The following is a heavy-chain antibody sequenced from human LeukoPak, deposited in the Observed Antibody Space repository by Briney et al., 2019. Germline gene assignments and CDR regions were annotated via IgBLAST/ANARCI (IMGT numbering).Heavy chain of an antibody. V-gene: IGHV3-7*01. Sequence: GGSLRLSCAASGFGFSNYWMSWVRQAPGKGLEWVANMNEDGSEKNYVDSVKGRFSISRDNAQDSLYLQMNSLRAEDTAVYYCARDRGYSNFDYWGQGTLLTVSS. J-gene: IGHJ4*02. CDR2: MNEDGSEK. CDR3: ARDRGYSNFDY. CDR1: GFGFSNYW. D-gene: IGHD4-11*01.